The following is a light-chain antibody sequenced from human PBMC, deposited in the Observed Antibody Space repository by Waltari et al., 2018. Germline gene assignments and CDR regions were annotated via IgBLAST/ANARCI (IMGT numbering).Light chain of an antibody. CDR1: KHGMKN. J-gene: IGLJ3*02. Sequence: SYELTQPVSVSVAQGQTAKLTCGGNKHGMKNVHWYQHRPGQAPLLVLYRDDNRPPGIPDRFSGSNSGNTATLTISGAQAGDEAAYYCQVWDNSNGVFGGGT. V-gene: IGLV3-9*01. CDR2: RDD. CDR3: QVWDNSNGV.